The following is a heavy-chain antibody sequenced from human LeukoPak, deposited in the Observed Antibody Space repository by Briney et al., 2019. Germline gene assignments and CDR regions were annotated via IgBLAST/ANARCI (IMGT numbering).Heavy chain of an antibody. D-gene: IGHD3-10*01. CDR2: IYYSGST. V-gene: IGHV4-39*07. J-gene: IGHJ5*02. CDR1: GGSISSSSYY. Sequence: SETLTLTCTVSGGSISSSSYYWGWIRQPPGKGLEWIGSIYYSGSTYYNPSLKSRVTISVDTSKNQFSLKLSSVTAADTAVYYCARGGYYGSGNDFRFDPWGQGTLVTVSS. CDR3: ARGGYYGSGNDFRFDP.